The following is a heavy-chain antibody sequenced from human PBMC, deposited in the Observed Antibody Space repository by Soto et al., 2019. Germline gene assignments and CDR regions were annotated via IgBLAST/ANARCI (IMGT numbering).Heavy chain of an antibody. J-gene: IGHJ5*02. CDR3: ARTSGWHPGWFDP. D-gene: IGHD6-19*01. V-gene: IGHV1-18*01. CDR2: ISAYNGNT. Sequence: QVRLVQSVAEVKKPGASVKVSWKASGYTFTSYGISWVRQAPEQGLEWMGWISAYNGNTNYAQKLQGRVTMTTDTTTSTAHMELRSLRSDDTAVYYSARTSGWHPGWFDPWGQGTLVTVSS. CDR1: GYTFTSYG.